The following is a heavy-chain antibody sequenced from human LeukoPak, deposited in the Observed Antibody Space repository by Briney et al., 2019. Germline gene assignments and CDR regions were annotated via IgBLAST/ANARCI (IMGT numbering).Heavy chain of an antibody. CDR2: MNPNSGNT. Sequence: ASVKVSCKASGYTFTSYDINWVGQARGQGREGMGGMNPNSGNTGYAKKFQGRDRITRDTSKDTAYMELSSLRSEDTGVYFCARGRYGANPLSLWGQGTMVTVAS. CDR3: ARGRYGANPLSL. D-gene: IGHD4/OR15-4a*01. CDR1: GYTFTSYD. J-gene: IGHJ3*01. V-gene: IGHV1-8*01.